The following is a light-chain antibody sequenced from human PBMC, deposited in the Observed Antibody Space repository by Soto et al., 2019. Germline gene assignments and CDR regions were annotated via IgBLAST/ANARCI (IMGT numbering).Light chain of an antibody. J-gene: IGKJ4*01. CDR2: DVS. CDR3: QQYYISWS. CDR1: QIVSSF. Sequence: INRTHSPSSLSASLSDRFPITFRASQIVSSFLGWYQQKPWKVPKLLIFDVSILASGVPSRFSGSGSGTEFTLTICSLQPEDFATYSCQQYYISWSVGGGTKVDNK. V-gene: IGKV1-5*01.